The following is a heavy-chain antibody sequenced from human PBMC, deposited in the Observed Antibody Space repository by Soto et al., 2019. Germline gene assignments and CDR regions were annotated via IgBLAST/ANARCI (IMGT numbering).Heavy chain of an antibody. CDR3: ATLYHFDP. J-gene: IGHJ5*02. V-gene: IGHV3-15*07. CDR2: IKSKTDGGTT. CDR1: GFTFSNAW. D-gene: IGHD2-2*01. Sequence: EVQLVESGGGLVKPGGSLTLSCAASGFTFSNAWMNWVRQAPGKGLEWVGRIKSKTDGGTTNYAAPVQGRFTISRDDPRNPLYLQMNSLKTEDTAVYYCATLYHFDPWGQGTLVTVSS.